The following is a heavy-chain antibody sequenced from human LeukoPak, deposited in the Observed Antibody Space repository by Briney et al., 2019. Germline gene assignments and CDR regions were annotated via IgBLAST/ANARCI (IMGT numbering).Heavy chain of an antibody. CDR1: GFTFSSYS. D-gene: IGHD1-26*01. Sequence: PGGSLRLSCAASGFTFSSYSMNWVRHAPGKGLEWVSSISSSSSYIYYADSVKGRFTISRDNAKNSLYLQMNSLRAEDTAVYYCARDPIVGAYYFDYWGQGTLVTVSS. CDR3: ARDPIVGAYYFDY. V-gene: IGHV3-21*01. J-gene: IGHJ4*02. CDR2: ISSSSSYI.